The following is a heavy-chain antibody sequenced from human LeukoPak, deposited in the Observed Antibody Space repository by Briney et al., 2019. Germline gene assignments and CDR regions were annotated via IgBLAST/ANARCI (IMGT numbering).Heavy chain of an antibody. CDR3: ARAFYDFLTGYPAYFDY. V-gene: IGHV3-48*03. J-gene: IGHJ4*02. CDR2: ISSSGSTI. Sequence: GGSLRLSCAASGFTFSSYAMNWVRQAPGKGLEWVSYISSSGSTIYYADSVKGRFTISRDNAKNSLYLQMNSLRAEDTAVYYCARAFYDFLTGYPAYFDYWGQGTLVTVSS. CDR1: GFTFSSYA. D-gene: IGHD3-9*01.